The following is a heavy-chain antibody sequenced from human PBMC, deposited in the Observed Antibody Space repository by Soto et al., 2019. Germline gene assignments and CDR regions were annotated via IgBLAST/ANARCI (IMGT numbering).Heavy chain of an antibody. Sequence: GGSLRLSCAASGFTFSSYGMHWVRQAPGKGLEWVAVISYDGSNKYYADSVKGRFTISRDNSKNTLYLQMNSLRAEDTAVYYCAKDLWFGGLRFFYYMDVWGKGTTVTVSS. J-gene: IGHJ6*03. D-gene: IGHD3-10*01. V-gene: IGHV3-30*18. CDR2: ISYDGSNK. CDR1: GFTFSSYG. CDR3: AKDLWFGGLRFFYYMDV.